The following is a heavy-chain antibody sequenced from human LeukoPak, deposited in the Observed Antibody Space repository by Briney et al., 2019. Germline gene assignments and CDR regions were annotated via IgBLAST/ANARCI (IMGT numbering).Heavy chain of an antibody. CDR1: GGSFSGYY. V-gene: IGHV4-34*01. CDR3: ARSDYGGNSGDY. CDR2: ISHSGNI. D-gene: IGHD4-23*01. J-gene: IGHJ4*02. Sequence: SETLSLTCAVYGGSFSGYYWSWVRLPPGKGLEWIGEISHSGNINYNPSLKGRISISVDTSKNQFSLILTSVTAADTAVYYCARSDYGGNSGDYWGQGTLVTVSS.